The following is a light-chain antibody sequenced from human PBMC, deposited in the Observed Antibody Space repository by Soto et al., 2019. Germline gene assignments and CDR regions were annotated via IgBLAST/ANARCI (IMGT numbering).Light chain of an antibody. V-gene: IGLV2-23*02. CDR1: SRDVGNYDL. CDR2: EVN. CDR3: CSYAGPTTYYV. Sequence: SALTQPASVSGSPGQSITISCTGTSRDVGNYDLVSWFLHHPGKAPKLLIYEVNERPSGVSNRFSGSKSGNTASLTISGLQAEDEADYYCCSYAGPTTYYVFGPGTKVTV. J-gene: IGLJ1*01.